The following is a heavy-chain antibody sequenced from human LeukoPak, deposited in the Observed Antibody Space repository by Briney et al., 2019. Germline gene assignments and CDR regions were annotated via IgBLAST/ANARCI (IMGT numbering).Heavy chain of an antibody. J-gene: IGHJ4*02. V-gene: IGHV1-2*06. CDR3: ARSSGDYDSSVNFDY. Sequence: ASVKVSCKASGYTFTGYYMHWVRQAPGQGLEWMGRINPNSGGTNYAQKLQGRVTMTRDTSISTAYMELSRLRSDDTAVYYRARSSGDYDSSVNFDYWGQGTLVTVSS. D-gene: IGHD3-22*01. CDR2: INPNSGGT. CDR1: GYTFTGYY.